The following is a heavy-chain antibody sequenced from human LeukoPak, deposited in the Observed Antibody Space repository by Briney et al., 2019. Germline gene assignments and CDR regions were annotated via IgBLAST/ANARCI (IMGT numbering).Heavy chain of an antibody. V-gene: IGHV1-18*04. CDR1: GYTFTGYY. CDR2: ISAYNGNT. J-gene: IGHJ4*02. CDR3: ARPAIGSSGSFLDY. D-gene: IGHD1-26*01. Sequence: GASVKVTCKASGYTFTGYYMHWVRQAPGQGLEWMGWISAYNGNTNYAQKLQGRVTMTTDTSTSTAYMELRSLRSDDTAVYYCARPAIGSSGSFLDYWGQGTLVTVSS.